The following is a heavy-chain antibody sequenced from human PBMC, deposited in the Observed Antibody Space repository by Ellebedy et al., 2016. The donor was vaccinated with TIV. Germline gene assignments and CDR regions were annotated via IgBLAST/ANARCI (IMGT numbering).Heavy chain of an antibody. CDR2: ISSSSSYT. J-gene: IGHJ4*02. CDR3: ARVRKNWWLVRDY. CDR1: GFTFSDYY. D-gene: IGHD6-19*01. Sequence: GESLKISCAASGFTFSDYYMSWIRQAPGKGLEWVSYISSSSSYTNYADSVKGRFTISRDNAKNSLYLQMNSLRAEDTAVYYCARVRKNWWLVRDYWGQGTLVTVSS. V-gene: IGHV3-11*05.